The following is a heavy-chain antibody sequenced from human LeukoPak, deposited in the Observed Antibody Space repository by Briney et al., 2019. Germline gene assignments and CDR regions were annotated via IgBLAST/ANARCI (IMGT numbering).Heavy chain of an antibody. D-gene: IGHD1-1*01. J-gene: IGHJ4*02. CDR1: GFTFSIYA. CDR3: AAVYGTTGTSDY. V-gene: IGHV3-30*04. Sequence: TGGSLRLSCAASGFTFSIYAMHWVRQAPGKGLEWVSVISYDGSNKYYADSVKGRFTISRDNSKNTLYLQMNSLRAEDTAVYYCAAVYGTTGTSDYWGQGTLVTVSS. CDR2: ISYDGSNK.